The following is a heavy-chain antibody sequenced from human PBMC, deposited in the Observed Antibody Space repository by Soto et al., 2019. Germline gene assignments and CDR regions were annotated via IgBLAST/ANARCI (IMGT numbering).Heavy chain of an antibody. D-gene: IGHD5-12*01. CDR1: GGTFSSYT. V-gene: IGHV1-69*02. Sequence: QVQLVQSGAEVKKPGSSVKVSCKASGGTFSSYTISWVRQAPGQGLEWMGRIIPILGIANYAQKFQGRVTITXXKXTXXAYMELSSLRSEDTAVYYCARYGNSGPGYYYGMDVWGQGTTVTVSS. J-gene: IGHJ6*02. CDR3: ARYGNSGPGYYYGMDV. CDR2: IIPILGIA.